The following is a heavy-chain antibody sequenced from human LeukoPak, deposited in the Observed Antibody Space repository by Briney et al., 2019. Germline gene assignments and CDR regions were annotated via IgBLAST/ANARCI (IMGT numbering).Heavy chain of an antibody. Sequence: GGSLRLSCVAPGFTFTDYYMSWIRQAPGKGLEWVSYISRNSDYTTYADSVKGRFTISRDNAKNSLYLQMNSLRAEDTAVYYCARGLALDYYDSSGYFDYWGQGTLVTVSS. CDR2: ISRNSDYT. D-gene: IGHD3-22*01. CDR3: ARGLALDYYDSSGYFDY. J-gene: IGHJ4*02. V-gene: IGHV3-11*06. CDR1: GFTFTDYY.